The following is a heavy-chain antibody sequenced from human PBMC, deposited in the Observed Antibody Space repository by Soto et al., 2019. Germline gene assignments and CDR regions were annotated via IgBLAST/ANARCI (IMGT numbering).Heavy chain of an antibody. D-gene: IGHD4-17*01. J-gene: IGHJ3*02. Sequence: QVQLQESGPGLVKPSQTLFLTCTVSGGSISSGYYYWSWIRQPPGKGLEWIGYIYYSGSTYYNPSLKGRVTISVDTSKIQFSLKLSSVTAAVTAVYYWARVRGFTVTGRYDAFDIWGQGTMVTVSS. CDR3: ARVRGFTVTGRYDAFDI. CDR1: GGSISSGYYY. CDR2: IYYSGST. V-gene: IGHV4-30-4*01.